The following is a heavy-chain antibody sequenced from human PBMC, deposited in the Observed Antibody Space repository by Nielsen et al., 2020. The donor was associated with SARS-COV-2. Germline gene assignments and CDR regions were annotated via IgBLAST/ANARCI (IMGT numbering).Heavy chain of an antibody. Sequence: GGSLRLSCAASGFTFSSYWMHWVRQAPGKGLVWVSRINSDGSSTSYADSVKGRFTISRDNANNLVHLQMNSLRAEDTAVYYCARDVLREKVQGMDVWGQGTTVTVSS. CDR1: GFTFSSYW. V-gene: IGHV3-74*01. CDR3: ARDVLREKVQGMDV. CDR2: INSDGSST. J-gene: IGHJ6*02. D-gene: IGHD1-26*01.